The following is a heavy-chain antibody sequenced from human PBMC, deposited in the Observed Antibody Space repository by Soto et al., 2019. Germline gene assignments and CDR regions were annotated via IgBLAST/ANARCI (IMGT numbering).Heavy chain of an antibody. J-gene: IGHJ6*02. CDR1: GFSLSTSGVG. CDR2: IYWDDDK. D-gene: IGHD3-10*01. Sequence: QITLKESGPTLVKPTQTLTLTCTFSGFSLSTSGVGVGWIRQPPGKALEWLALIYWDDDKRYSPSLKSRLTITKYTPKNQVVLTMTNMDPVDTATYYCAHRKMVRGVLYYYYGMDVWGQGTTVTVSS. V-gene: IGHV2-5*02. CDR3: AHRKMVRGVLYYYYGMDV.